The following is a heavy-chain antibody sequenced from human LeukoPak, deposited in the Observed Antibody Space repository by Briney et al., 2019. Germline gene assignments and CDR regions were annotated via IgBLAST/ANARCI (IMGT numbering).Heavy chain of an antibody. CDR1: GGSISSYY. D-gene: IGHD3-10*01. CDR3: ARISVRYYGSGSYYLSP. V-gene: IGHV4-59*01. CDR2: IYYSGST. Sequence: PSETLSLTCTVSGGSISSYYWSWIRQPPGKGLEWIGYIYYSGSTNYNPSLKSRVTISVDTSKNQFSLKLSFVTAADTAVYYCARISVRYYGSGSYYLSPWGQGTLVTVSS. J-gene: IGHJ5*02.